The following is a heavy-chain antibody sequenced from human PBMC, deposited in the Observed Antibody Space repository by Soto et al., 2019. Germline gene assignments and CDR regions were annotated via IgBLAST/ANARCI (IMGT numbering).Heavy chain of an antibody. V-gene: IGHV3-33*01. Sequence: GGSLRLSCAASGFTFSSYGMHWVRQAPGKGLEWVAVIWYDGSNKYYADSVKGRFTISRDNSKNTLYLQMNSLRAEDTAVYYCAREGVVVVAATTFDYWGQGTLVTVSS. CDR1: GFTFSSYG. CDR3: AREGVVVVAATTFDY. CDR2: IWYDGSNK. D-gene: IGHD2-15*01. J-gene: IGHJ4*02.